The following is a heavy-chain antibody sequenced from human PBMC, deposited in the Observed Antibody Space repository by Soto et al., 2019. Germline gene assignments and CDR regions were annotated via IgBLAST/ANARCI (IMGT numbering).Heavy chain of an antibody. J-gene: IGHJ4*02. CDR3: ASLYYDDSSGYPIDY. Sequence: SETLSLTCAVTGGSISSGGYSWSWIRQPPGKGLEWIGYIYHSGSTYYNPSLKSRVTISVDTSKNQFSLKLSSVTAADTAVYYCASLYYDDSSGYPIDYWGQGTLVTVSS. CDR2: IYHSGST. CDR1: GGSISSGGYS. V-gene: IGHV4-30-2*02. D-gene: IGHD3-22*01.